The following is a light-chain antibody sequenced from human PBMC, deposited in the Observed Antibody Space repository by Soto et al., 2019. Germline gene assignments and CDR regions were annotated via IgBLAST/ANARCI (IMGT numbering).Light chain of an antibody. CDR1: ESMSPW. V-gene: IGKV1-5*03. Sequence: DLQMTQSPSSLSASVGDSINITCRASESMSPWLAWYQQKPGEAPKLLIYKSSTLQSGVPSTFSGSWSGTEFTLTISGLLPDDFATYFCQQYDRFPLTFGGGTKVQI. CDR3: QQYDRFPLT. J-gene: IGKJ4*01. CDR2: KSS.